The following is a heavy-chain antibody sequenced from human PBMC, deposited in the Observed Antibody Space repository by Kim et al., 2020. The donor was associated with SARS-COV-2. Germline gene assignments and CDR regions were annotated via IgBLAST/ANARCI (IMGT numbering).Heavy chain of an antibody. D-gene: IGHD4-17*01. Sequence: SVMGRLTISREKSKNTLYLQMNSLRAEDTAMYYCAKDFGTVTYYYYGMDVWGQGTTVTVSS. CDR3: AKDFGTVTYYYYGMDV. V-gene: IGHV3-30*02. J-gene: IGHJ6*02.